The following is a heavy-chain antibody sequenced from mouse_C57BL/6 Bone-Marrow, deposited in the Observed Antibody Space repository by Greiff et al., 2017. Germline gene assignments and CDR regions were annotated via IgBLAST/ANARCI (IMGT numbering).Heavy chain of an antibody. CDR1: GFTFSSYG. Sequence: EVMLVESGGDLVKPGGSLKLSCAASGFTFSSYGMSWVRQTPDKRLEWVATISSGGSYTYYPDSVKGRFTISRDNAKNTLYLQMSSLKSEDTAMYYCARHAYYSNFVWGQGTSVTVSS. CDR3: ARHAYYSNFV. V-gene: IGHV5-6*01. J-gene: IGHJ4*01. CDR2: ISSGGSYT. D-gene: IGHD2-5*01.